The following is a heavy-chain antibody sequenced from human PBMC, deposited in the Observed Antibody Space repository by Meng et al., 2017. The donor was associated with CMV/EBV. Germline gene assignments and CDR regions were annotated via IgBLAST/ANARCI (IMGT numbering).Heavy chain of an antibody. Sequence: QQWGAGLWNPSETLSLTCAVYGGSFSGYYWSWSRQPPGKGLEWIGEINHSGSTNYNPSLKSRVTISVDTSKNQFSLKLSSVTAADTAVYYCARVWDSGWDYWGQGTLVTVSS. V-gene: IGHV4-34*01. J-gene: IGHJ4*02. CDR2: INHSGST. CDR3: ARVWDSGWDY. CDR1: GGSFSGYY. D-gene: IGHD3-22*01.